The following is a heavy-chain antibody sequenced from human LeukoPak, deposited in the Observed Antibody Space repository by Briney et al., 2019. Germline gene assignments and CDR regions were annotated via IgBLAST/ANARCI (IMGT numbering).Heavy chain of an antibody. Sequence: PGGSLRLSCAASGFTFSSYAMYWVRQAPGKGLEWVAVISYDGSNKYYADSVKGRFTISRDNSKNTLYLQMNSLRAEDTAVYYCAREFTYYDFWSGSSNWFDPWGQGTLVTVSS. D-gene: IGHD3-3*01. V-gene: IGHV3-30*01. J-gene: IGHJ5*02. CDR1: GFTFSSYA. CDR3: AREFTYYDFWSGSSNWFDP. CDR2: ISYDGSNK.